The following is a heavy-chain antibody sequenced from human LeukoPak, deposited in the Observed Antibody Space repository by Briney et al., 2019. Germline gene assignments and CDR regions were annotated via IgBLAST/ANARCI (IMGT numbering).Heavy chain of an antibody. V-gene: IGHV4-34*01. CDR1: GGSFSGYY. J-gene: IGHJ3*02. D-gene: IGHD2-15*01. CDR2: INHSGST. Sequence: SETLSLTCAVYGGSFSGYYWSWIRQPPGKGLEWIGEINHSGSTNYNPSLKSRVTISVDTSKNQFSLKLSSVTAADTAVYYCARGGAATSGKDIVVVVAVPGAFDIWGQGTMVTVSS. CDR3: ARGGAATSGKDIVVVVAVPGAFDI.